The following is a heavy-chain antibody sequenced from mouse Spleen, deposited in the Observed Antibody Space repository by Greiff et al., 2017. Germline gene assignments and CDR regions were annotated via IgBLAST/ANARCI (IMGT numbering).Heavy chain of an antibody. CDR1: GYTFTSYW. CDR3: ASLSGSAY. J-gene: IGHJ3*01. Sequence: QVQLKQPGAELVKPGASVKLSCKASGYTFTSYWMQWVKQRPGQGLEWIGEIDPSDSYTNYNQKFKGKATLTVDTSSSTAYMQLSSLTSEDSAVYYCASLSGSAYWGQGTLVTVSA. D-gene: IGHD6-2*01. V-gene: IGHV1-50*01. CDR2: IDPSDSYT.